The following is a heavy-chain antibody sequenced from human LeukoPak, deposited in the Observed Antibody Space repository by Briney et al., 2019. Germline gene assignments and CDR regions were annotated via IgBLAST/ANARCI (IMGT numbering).Heavy chain of an antibody. V-gene: IGHV3-30*18. Sequence: GGSLRLSCVASGFISSNHGMHWVRQAPGKGLEWVAVISYDGSYKYYADFAKGRFTISRDNSKNTVDLQMNRLRAEDTAVYYCTKGRAPTESDAFDIWGQGTMVTVSS. CDR2: ISYDGSYK. J-gene: IGHJ3*02. CDR3: TKGRAPTESDAFDI. CDR1: GFISSNHG.